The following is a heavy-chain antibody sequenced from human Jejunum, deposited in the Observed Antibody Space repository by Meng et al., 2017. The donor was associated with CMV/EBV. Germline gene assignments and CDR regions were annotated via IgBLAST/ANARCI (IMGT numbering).Heavy chain of an antibody. CDR1: GSNFNDAW. V-gene: IGHV3-15*01. Sequence: GELVGSGGGLVRPGGAVAFSCVGSGSNFNDAWMSWVRQVPRKGLGWIGRIKSKGSGGTTDYAASVKDRFIISRDDSKNTVYLQMNSLEIEDTAVYYCAWDIANFLNKWGQEPWSPSPQ. D-gene: IGHD3-3*01. CDR2: IKSKGSGGTT. CDR3: AWDIANFLNK. J-gene: IGHJ4*02.